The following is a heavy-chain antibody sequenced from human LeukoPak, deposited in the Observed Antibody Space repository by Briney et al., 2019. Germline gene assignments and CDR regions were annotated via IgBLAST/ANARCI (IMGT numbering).Heavy chain of an antibody. Sequence: PGGSLRLSCAASGFTFSSYDMHWVRKAPGKGLEWVAVISHDGSNKYYADSVKGRFTISRDNSKNTLYLQMNSLRAEDTAVYYCARDSDIVVVPAAPWGWFDPWGQGTLVTVSS. J-gene: IGHJ5*02. CDR1: GFTFSSYD. V-gene: IGHV3-30*04. CDR2: ISHDGSNK. CDR3: ARDSDIVVVPAAPWGWFDP. D-gene: IGHD2-2*01.